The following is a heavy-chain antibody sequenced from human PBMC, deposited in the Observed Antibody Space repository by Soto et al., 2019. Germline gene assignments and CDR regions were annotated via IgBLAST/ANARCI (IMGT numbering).Heavy chain of an antibody. V-gene: IGHV3-23*01. CDR2: ISGSGGST. Sequence: HPGGSLRLSCAASGFTFSTYVMSWVRQAPGKGLEWVSGISGSGGSTNYADSVKGRFTISRDNSKNTLYLQMNSLRVEDTAVYYCVKRPDGDYYYFEYWGQGKLVTVSS. J-gene: IGHJ4*02. CDR1: GFTFSTYV. CDR3: VKRPDGDYYYFEY. D-gene: IGHD4-17*01.